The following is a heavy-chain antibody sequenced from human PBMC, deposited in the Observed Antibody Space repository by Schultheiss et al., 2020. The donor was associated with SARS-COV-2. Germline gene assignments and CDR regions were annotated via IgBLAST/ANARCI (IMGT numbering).Heavy chain of an antibody. CDR3: ARDSATPGVVAFDI. D-gene: IGHD2-15*01. CDR1: GFTFSSYS. J-gene: IGHJ3*02. V-gene: IGHV3-21*04. CDR2: ISSSSSYI. Sequence: GGSLRLSCAASGFTFSSYSMNWVRQAPGKGLEWVSSISSSSSYIYYADSVKGRFTISRHNSKNTLYLQMNSLRAEDTAVYYCARDSATPGVVAFDIWGQGTMVTVSS.